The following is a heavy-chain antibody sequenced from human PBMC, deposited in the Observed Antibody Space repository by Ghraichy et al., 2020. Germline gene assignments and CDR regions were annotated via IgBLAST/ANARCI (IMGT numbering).Heavy chain of an antibody. CDR1: GASITSYS. CDR3: ARRERESSPPGADNWLDP. V-gene: IGHV4-4*07. CDR2: IYSSGTT. Sequence: ETLSLTCTVSGASITSYSWTWHWIRQPAGKGLEWIGRIYSSGTTIYNPSLKSRVTMSVDTSKNQFSLKLTSVTAADTAVYYCARRERESSPPGADNWLDPWGQGTLVTVSS. D-gene: IGHD3-10*01. J-gene: IGHJ5*02.